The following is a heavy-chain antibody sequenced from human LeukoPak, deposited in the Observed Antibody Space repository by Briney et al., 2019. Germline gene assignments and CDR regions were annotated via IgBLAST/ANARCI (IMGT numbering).Heavy chain of an antibody. Sequence: GASVKVSCKASGGTFSSYTTSWVRQAPGQGLEWMGRIIPIVGVTNYAQKFQGSVTITADESTSTAYMELSSLRSEDTAVYYCARANALYCSSTSCLFDYWGQGTLVTVSS. CDR3: ARANALYCSSTSCLFDY. D-gene: IGHD2-2*01. V-gene: IGHV1-69*02. CDR1: GGTFSSYT. J-gene: IGHJ4*02. CDR2: IIPIVGVT.